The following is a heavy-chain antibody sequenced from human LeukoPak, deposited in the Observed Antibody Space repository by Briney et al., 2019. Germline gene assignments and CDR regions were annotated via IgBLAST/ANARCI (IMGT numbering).Heavy chain of an antibody. CDR3: AKARGATYGTYYFDY. J-gene: IGHJ4*02. CDR1: GFTVSSYA. D-gene: IGHD4/OR15-4a*01. Sequence: GGSLRLSCAASGFTVSSYAMSWVRQAPGKGLEWVSISGSGGDTYYADSVKGRFTISRDNSKNTLYLQMNSLRAEDTAVYYCAKARGATYGTYYFDYWGQGTLVTVSS. CDR2: ISGSGGDT. V-gene: IGHV3-23*01.